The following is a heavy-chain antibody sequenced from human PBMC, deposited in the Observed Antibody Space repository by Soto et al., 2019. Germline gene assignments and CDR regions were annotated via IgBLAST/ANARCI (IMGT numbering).Heavy chain of an antibody. CDR1: GFTVSSNY. CDR3: ARGLSVPNSSGWYFDY. D-gene: IGHD6-19*01. Sequence: GGSLRLSCAASGFTVSSNYMSWVRQAPGKGLEWVSVIYSGGSTYYADSVKGRFTISRDNSKNTLYLQMNSLRAEDTAVYYCARGLSVPNSSGWYFDYWGQGTLVTVSS. J-gene: IGHJ4*02. CDR2: IYSGGST. V-gene: IGHV3-66*01.